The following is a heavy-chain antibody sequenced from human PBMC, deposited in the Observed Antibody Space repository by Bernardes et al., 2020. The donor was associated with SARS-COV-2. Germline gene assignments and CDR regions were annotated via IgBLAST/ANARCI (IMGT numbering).Heavy chain of an antibody. J-gene: IGHJ4*02. V-gene: IGHV4-39*01. CDR1: DGSISSSSYY. D-gene: IGHD1-1*01. CDR2: IYYNGNT. CDR3: ARRYSAFDY. Sequence: LSLTCTVSDGSISSSSYYWDWIRQPPGKGLEWIGHIYYNGNTYSNPSLKSRVTLSIDTPKNQFSLKLSSVTAADTAMYYCARRYSAFDYWGQGTLVTVSS.